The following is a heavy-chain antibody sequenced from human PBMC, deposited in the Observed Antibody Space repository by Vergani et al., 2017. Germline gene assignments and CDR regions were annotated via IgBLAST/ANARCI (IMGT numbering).Heavy chain of an antibody. J-gene: IGHJ6*02. V-gene: IGHV4-59*01. CDR3: ARGGGDIVVVPAAMMDYYYGMDV. CDR1: GGSISSYY. CDR2: IYYSGST. D-gene: IGHD2-2*01. Sequence: QVQLQESGPGLVKPSETLSLTCTVSGGSISSYYWSWIRQPPGKGLEWIGYIYYSGSTNYNPSLKSRVTISVDTSKNQFSLKLSSVTAADTPVYYCARGGGDIVVVPAAMMDYYYGMDVWGQGTTVTVSS.